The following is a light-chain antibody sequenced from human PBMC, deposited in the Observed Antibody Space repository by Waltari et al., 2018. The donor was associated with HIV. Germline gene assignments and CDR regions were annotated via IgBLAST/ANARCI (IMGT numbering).Light chain of an antibody. CDR3: QQRSSWPLIT. V-gene: IGKV3-11*01. CDR2: DAS. J-gene: IGKJ5*01. CDR1: QSLSAF. Sequence: EIVLTQSPAPLSLSPGARATLSCRASQSLSAFLAWYHQKPGQAPRLLIYDASNRATGIPARFSGRGSGTDFTLTISSLEPEDFGVYYCQQRSSWPLITFGQGTRLEIK.